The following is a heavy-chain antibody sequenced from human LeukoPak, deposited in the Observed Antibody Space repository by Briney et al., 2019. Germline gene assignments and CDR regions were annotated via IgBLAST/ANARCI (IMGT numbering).Heavy chain of an antibody. J-gene: IGHJ1*01. CDR2: INWNGGST. D-gene: IGHD1-7*01. V-gene: IGHV3-20*04. CDR3: ERERNWNYGVYFQH. CDR1: GFTFDDYG. Sequence: RPGGSLRLSCAASGFTFDDYGMSWVRQAPGKGLEWVSGINWNGGSTGYADSVKGRFTISRDNAKNSLYLQMNSLRAEDTALYYCERERNWNYGVYFQHSGQGTLVTVSS.